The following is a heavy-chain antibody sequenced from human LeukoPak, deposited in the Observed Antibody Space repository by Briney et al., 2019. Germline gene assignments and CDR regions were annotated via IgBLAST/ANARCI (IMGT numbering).Heavy chain of an antibody. CDR1: GFTFSSYW. CDR2: IKQDGSEK. J-gene: IGHJ6*03. V-gene: IGHV3-7*01. D-gene: IGHD5-18*01. Sequence: GGSLRLSCAASGFTFSSYWMSWVRQAPGKGLEWVANIKQDGSEKYYVDSVKGRFTISRDNAKNSLYLQMNSLRAEDTAVYYCARDRGYSYGYGAFVPYYSYYMDVWGKGTTVTVSS. CDR3: ARDRGYSYGYGAFVPYYSYYMDV.